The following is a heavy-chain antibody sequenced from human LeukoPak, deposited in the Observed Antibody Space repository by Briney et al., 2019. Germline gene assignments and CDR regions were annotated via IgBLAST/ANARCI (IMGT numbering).Heavy chain of an antibody. CDR1: GFTFSSYE. D-gene: IGHD5-18*01. CDR3: ARGGGRNTTMVWAFDY. J-gene: IGHJ4*02. Sequence: GGSLRLSCAASGFTFSSYEMNWVRQAPGKGLEYVSGISTNGGSTYYADSVKGRFTISRDNSKNTLFLQMGSLRAEDMAVYYCARGGGRNTTMVWAFDYWGQGTLVTVSS. V-gene: IGHV3-64*02. CDR2: ISTNGGST.